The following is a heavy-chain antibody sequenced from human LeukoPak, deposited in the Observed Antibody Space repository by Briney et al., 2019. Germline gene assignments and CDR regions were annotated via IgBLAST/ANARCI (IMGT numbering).Heavy chain of an antibody. D-gene: IGHD3-16*01. CDR1: GFTVSGTH. CDR3: AKDEATSGGGLAS. CDR2: MYTGGTT. J-gene: IGHJ4*02. V-gene: IGHV3-53*01. Sequence: PGGSLRLSCAASGFTVSGTHMSWVRQAPGKGLGWVSAMYTGGTTYYADSVMGRFTVSRDNSRNTVFLQMNSLRVDDTAVYYCAKDEATSGGGLASWGQGTLVTVSS.